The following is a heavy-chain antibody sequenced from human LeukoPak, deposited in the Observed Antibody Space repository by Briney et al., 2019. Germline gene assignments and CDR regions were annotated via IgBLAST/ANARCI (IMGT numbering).Heavy chain of an antibody. CDR3: ARCKDYYVSGSYYETFDY. CDR2: IPYSGST. J-gene: IGHJ4*02. D-gene: IGHD3-10*01. Sequence: PSETLSLTCTVSGDSISSSSYYWGWIRQPPGKGLEWIGSIPYSGSTYYNPSLKSRVTISVDTSKNQFSLKLSSVTAADTAVYYCARCKDYYVSGSYYETFDYWGQGTLVTVSS. CDR1: GDSISSSSYY. V-gene: IGHV4-39*07.